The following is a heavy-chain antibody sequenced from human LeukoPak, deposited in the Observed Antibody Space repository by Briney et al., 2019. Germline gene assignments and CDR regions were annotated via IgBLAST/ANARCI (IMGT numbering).Heavy chain of an antibody. J-gene: IGHJ4*02. CDR3: ARGNHGDYDLTFRN. CDR2: INPNSGAT. CDR1: GYTFTGHY. Sequence: ASVKVSCKASGYTFTGHYTHWLRQAPGQGLEWMGWINPNSGATKYEQKFQSRVTMTRDTSISTAYMELSRLRSDDTAVYYCARGNHGDYDLTFRNWGQGTLVTVSS. V-gene: IGHV1-2*02. D-gene: IGHD4-17*01.